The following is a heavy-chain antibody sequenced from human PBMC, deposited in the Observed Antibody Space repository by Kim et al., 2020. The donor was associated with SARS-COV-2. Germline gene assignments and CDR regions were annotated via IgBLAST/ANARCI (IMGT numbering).Heavy chain of an antibody. Sequence: GGSLRLSCAXSGFTFSSYWMSWVRQAPGKGLEWVANIKQDGIEKYYVDSVKGRFTISRDNAKNSLYLQMNSLRAEDTAVYYCARDCSSTSCYYYYYYYYGMDVWGQGTTVTVSS. J-gene: IGHJ6*02. V-gene: IGHV3-7*01. CDR1: GFTFSSYW. CDR2: IKQDGIEK. CDR3: ARDCSSTSCYYYYYYYYGMDV. D-gene: IGHD2-2*01.